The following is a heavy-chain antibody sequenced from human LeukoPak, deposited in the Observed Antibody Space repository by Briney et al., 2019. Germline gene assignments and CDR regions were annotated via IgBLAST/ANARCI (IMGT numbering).Heavy chain of an antibody. CDR2: ISYDGSNK. D-gene: IGHD3-3*01. CDR1: GFTFNNYG. V-gene: IGHV3-30*03. CDR3: ARDQGNYDFWSGYSYYYGMDV. Sequence: GGSLRLSCAASGFTFNNYGMHWVRQAPGKGLEWVAVISYDGSNKYYADSVKGRFTISRDNSKNTLYLQMNSLRAEDTAVYYCARDQGNYDFWSGYSYYYGMDVWGQGTTVTVSS. J-gene: IGHJ6*02.